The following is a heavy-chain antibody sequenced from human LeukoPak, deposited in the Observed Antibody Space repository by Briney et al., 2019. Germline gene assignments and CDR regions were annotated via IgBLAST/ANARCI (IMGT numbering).Heavy chain of an antibody. D-gene: IGHD1-26*01. J-gene: IGHJ4*02. CDR3: AKDYLVGDLDY. V-gene: IGHV3-9*03. CDR1: GFTFDDYA. CDR2: ISWNSGRI. Sequence: PGRSLRRSCADSGFTFDDYAMHWVRQAPGKGLEWVSGISWNSGRIDYADSVNGRFTIARDNAKNSLYLQMNSQTSEAMALYYCAKDYLVGDLDYWGQGTLVTVSS.